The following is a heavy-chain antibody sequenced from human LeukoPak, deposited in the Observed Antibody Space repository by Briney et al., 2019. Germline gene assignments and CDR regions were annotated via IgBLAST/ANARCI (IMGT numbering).Heavy chain of an antibody. V-gene: IGHV4-34*01. Sequence: SETLSLTCAVYGGPFSAYYWSWISQPPGKGLEWIGEINHSGSTNYNPSLKSRVTMSVDTSKNQFSLKLSSVTAADTAVYFCARGDVGATTSYYYFYMDVWAKGTTVTVSS. D-gene: IGHD1-26*01. CDR1: GGPFSAYY. CDR2: INHSGST. CDR3: ARGDVGATTSYYYFYMDV. J-gene: IGHJ6*03.